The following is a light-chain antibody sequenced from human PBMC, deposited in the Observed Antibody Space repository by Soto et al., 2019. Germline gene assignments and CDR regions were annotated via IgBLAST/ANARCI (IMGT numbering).Light chain of an antibody. Sequence: QSALTQPASVSGSPGQSITISCTGTSSDVGGYNYVSWYQQHPGKAPKLMIYDVSNRPSGVSNRFSVSKSGNTASLTISGLQADDEADYYCRSYTSSSTLVVFGGGTKLTVL. CDR3: RSYTSSSTLVV. CDR1: SSDVGGYNY. CDR2: DVS. J-gene: IGLJ2*01. V-gene: IGLV2-14*01.